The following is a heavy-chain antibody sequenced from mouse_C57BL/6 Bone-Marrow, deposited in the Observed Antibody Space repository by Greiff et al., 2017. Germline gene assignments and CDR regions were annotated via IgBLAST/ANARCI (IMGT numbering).Heavy chain of an antibody. J-gene: IGHJ4*01. CDR2: ISSGSSTI. D-gene: IGHD4-1*01. V-gene: IGHV5-17*01. CDR3: ARTGTGYYAMDY. Sequence: EVNVVESGGGLVKPGGSLKLSCAASGFTFSDYGMHWVRQAPEKGLEWVAYISSGSSTIYYADTVKGRFTISRDKAKNTLFLQMTSLRSEDTAMYYCARTGTGYYAMDYWGQGTSVTVSS. CDR1: GFTFSDYG.